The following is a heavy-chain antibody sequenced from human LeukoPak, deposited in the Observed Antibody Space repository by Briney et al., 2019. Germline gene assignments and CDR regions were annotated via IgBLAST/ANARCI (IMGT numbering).Heavy chain of an antibody. V-gene: IGHV3-48*01. CDR3: ARGHLEASDYYYYMDV. Sequence: GGSLRLSCAASGFTFSSYSMNWVRQAPGKGLEWVSYISSSSSTIYYADSVKGRFTISRDNAKNSLYLQMNSLRAEDTAVYYCARGHLEASDYYYYMDVWGKGTTVTVSS. J-gene: IGHJ6*03. CDR2: ISSSSSTI. CDR1: GFTFSSYS.